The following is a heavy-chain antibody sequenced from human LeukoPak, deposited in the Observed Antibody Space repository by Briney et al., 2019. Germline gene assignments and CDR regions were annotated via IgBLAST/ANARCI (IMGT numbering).Heavy chain of an antibody. V-gene: IGHV4-34*01. CDR2: INHSGST. J-gene: IGHJ6*03. D-gene: IGHD6-19*01. Sequence: PSETLSLTCAVYGGSFSGYYWSWIRQPPGKGLEWIGEINHSGSTNYNPSLKSRVTISVDTSKNQFSLKLSSVTAADTAVYYCASRGWDDLYYYYYMDVWGKGTTVTVSS. CDR1: GGSFSGYY. CDR3: ASRGWDDLYYYYYMDV.